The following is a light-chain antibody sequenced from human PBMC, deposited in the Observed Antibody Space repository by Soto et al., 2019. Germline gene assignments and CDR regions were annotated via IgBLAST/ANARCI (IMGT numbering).Light chain of an antibody. V-gene: IGLV2-14*01. J-gene: IGLJ1*01. Sequence: QSVLTQPASVSGSPGQSITISCTGASSDVGGYNYVSWYQQHPGKAPKLMIYEVSNRPSGVSNRFSGSKSGNTASLTISRLQAEDEADYYCSSYTSSSTLDVFGTGTKVTVL. CDR3: SSYTSSSTLDV. CDR1: SSDVGGYNY. CDR2: EVS.